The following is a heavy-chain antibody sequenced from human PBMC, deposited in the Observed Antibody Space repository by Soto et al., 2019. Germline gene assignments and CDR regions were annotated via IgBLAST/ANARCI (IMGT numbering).Heavy chain of an antibody. J-gene: IGHJ6*02. CDR3: ARMSVMEWSSKGSPYYYGMDV. Sequence: PGESLKISCKGSGYSFTSYWISWVRQMPGKGLEGMGRIDPSDSYTNYSPSFQGHVTISADKSISTACLQWSSLKASDTAMYYCARMSVMEWSSKGSPYYYGMDVWGQGTTVTVSS. CDR1: GYSFTSYW. V-gene: IGHV5-10-1*01. D-gene: IGHD3-3*01. CDR2: IDPSDSYT.